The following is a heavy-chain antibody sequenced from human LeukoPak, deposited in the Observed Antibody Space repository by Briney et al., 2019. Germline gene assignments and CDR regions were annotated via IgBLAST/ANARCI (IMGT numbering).Heavy chain of an antibody. V-gene: IGHV4-38-2*02. CDR3: ARRPIYYGSGTLYYFMDV. J-gene: IGHJ6*03. D-gene: IGHD3-10*01. Sequence: SETLSLTCTVSGYSISSGYYWGWIRQPPGKGLEWIGSIYHSGSTYYNPSLKSRVTISVDTSKNQFSLKLSSVTAADTAVYYCARRPIYYGSGTLYYFMDVWGIGSTVTISS. CDR1: GYSISSGYY. CDR2: IYHSGST.